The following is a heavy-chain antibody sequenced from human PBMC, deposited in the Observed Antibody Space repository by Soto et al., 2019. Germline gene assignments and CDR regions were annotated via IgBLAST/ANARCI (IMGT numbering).Heavy chain of an antibody. D-gene: IGHD1-7*01. CDR1: GYTFTSYA. J-gene: IGHJ6*02. V-gene: IGHV1-3*01. CDR3: ARGGDNWNFTYYYYYGMDV. Sequence: QVQLVQSGAEVKKPGASVKVSCKASGYTFTSYAMHWVRQAPGQRLEWMGWINAGNGNTKYSQKFQGRVTITRDTSASTADMELSSMRSEDTAVYYCARGGDNWNFTYYYYYGMDVWGQGTTVTVSS. CDR2: INAGNGNT.